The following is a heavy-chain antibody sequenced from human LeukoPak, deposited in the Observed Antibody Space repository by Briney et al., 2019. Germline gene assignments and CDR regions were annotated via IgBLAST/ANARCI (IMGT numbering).Heavy chain of an antibody. CDR3: ARGEVSASLYYFDF. CDR1: GYTFTTYG. D-gene: IGHD2-2*01. Sequence: GASVKLSCKTSGYTFTTYGVSWVRQAPGQGLEWMGWVSGYTGNTNYAGRFQGRVTMTTDTSTSTVYMELTSLRADDTAVYYCARGEVSASLYYFDFWGQGTLVTVS. V-gene: IGHV1-18*01. CDR2: VSGYTGNT. J-gene: IGHJ4*02.